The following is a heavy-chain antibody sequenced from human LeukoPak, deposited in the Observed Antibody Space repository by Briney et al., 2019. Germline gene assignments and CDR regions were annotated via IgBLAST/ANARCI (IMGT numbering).Heavy chain of an antibody. D-gene: IGHD3-10*01. V-gene: IGHV4-38-2*02. CDR1: GYSISSGYY. J-gene: IGHJ4*02. CDR2: IYHSGST. Sequence: PSETLSLTCTVSGYSISSGYYWGWIRQPPGKGLEWIGSIYHSGSTYYNPSLKSRVTISVDTSKNQFSLKLSSVTAADTAVYYCARLVSHYYNPHYFDYWGQGTLVTVSS. CDR3: ARLVSHYYNPHYFDY.